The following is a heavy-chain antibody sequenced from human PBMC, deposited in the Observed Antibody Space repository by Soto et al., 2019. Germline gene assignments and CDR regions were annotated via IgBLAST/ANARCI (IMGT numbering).Heavy chain of an antibody. Sequence: QVQLVQSGAEVKKPGSSVKVSCTASVGTFSSYAISWVRQAPGQGLEWRGGIIPIFGTANYAQKFQGRVTITADESTSTAYLELSSLRSEDTAVYYCARGTYSKVYYFDYWGQGTLVTVSS. V-gene: IGHV1-69*01. CDR1: VGTFSSYA. CDR3: ARGTYSKVYYFDY. J-gene: IGHJ4*02. D-gene: IGHD4-4*01. CDR2: IIPIFGTA.